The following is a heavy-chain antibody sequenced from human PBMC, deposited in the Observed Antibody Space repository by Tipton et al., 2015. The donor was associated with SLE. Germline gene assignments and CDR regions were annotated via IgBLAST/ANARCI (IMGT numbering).Heavy chain of an antibody. V-gene: IGHV3-64*01. D-gene: IGHD6-6*01. CDR3: ARAVGSSSPGYFDY. CDR2: ISSSGGST. CDR1: GFTFSSYS. J-gene: IGHJ4*02. Sequence: GSLRLSCAASGFTFSSYSMNWVRQAPGKGLEWVSYISSSGGSTYYANSVKGRFTISRDNSKNTLYLQLGSLRAEDMAVYYCARAVGSSSPGYFDYWGQGTLVTVSS.